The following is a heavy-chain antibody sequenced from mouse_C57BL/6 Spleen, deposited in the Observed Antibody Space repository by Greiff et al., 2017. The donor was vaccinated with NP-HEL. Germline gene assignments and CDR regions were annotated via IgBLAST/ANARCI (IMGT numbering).Heavy chain of an antibody. Sequence: QVQLQQPGAELVKPGASVKLSCKASGYTFTSYWMHWVKQRPGQGLEWIGMIHPNSGSTNYNEKFKSKATLTVDKSSSTAYMQLSSLTSEDSAVYYCAREEEDYSYYFDDWGQGTTLTVSS. J-gene: IGHJ2*01. CDR1: GYTFTSYW. D-gene: IGHD1-1*01. CDR2: IHPNSGST. V-gene: IGHV1-64*01. CDR3: AREEEDYSYYFDD.